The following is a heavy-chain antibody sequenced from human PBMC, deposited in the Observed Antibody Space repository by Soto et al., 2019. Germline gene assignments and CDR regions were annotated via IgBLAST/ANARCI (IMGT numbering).Heavy chain of an antibody. CDR1: GYTLTELS. V-gene: IGHV1-24*01. CDR3: GGSRGVVVVPAPMDV. D-gene: IGHD2-2*01. CDR2: FDPEDGET. J-gene: IGHJ6*02. Sequence: GASVKVSCKVSGYTLTELSMHWVRQAPGKGLEWMGGFDPEDGETIYAQKFQGRVTMTEDTSTDTAYMELSSLRSEDTAVYYCGGSRGVVVVPAPMDVWGQGTTVTVSS.